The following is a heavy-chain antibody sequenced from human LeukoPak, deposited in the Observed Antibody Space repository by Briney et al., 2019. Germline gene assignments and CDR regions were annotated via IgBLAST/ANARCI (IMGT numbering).Heavy chain of an antibody. Sequence: ASVKVSCKASGYTFTGYYMHWVRQAPGQGLEWMGWINPNSGGTNYAQKFQGRVTMTRDTSISTAYMELSRLRSDDTAVYYCARGSITMVRGDPDYYFDYWGQGTLVTVSS. D-gene: IGHD3-10*01. CDR3: ARGSITMVRGDPDYYFDY. CDR2: INPNSGGT. CDR1: GYTFTGYY. V-gene: IGHV1-2*02. J-gene: IGHJ4*02.